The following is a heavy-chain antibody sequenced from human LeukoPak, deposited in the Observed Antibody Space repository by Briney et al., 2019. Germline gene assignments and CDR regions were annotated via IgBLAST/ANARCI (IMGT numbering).Heavy chain of an antibody. J-gene: IGHJ4*02. CDR3: ARADYGDYVGGHFDY. CDR1: GFTVSSNY. Sequence: PGGSLGLSCAASGFTVSSNYMSWVRQAPGKGLEWVSVIYSGGSTYYADSVKGRFTISRDNSKNTLYLQMNSLRAEDTAVYYCARADYGDYVGGHFDYWGQGTLVTVSS. V-gene: IGHV3-66*01. CDR2: IYSGGST. D-gene: IGHD4-17*01.